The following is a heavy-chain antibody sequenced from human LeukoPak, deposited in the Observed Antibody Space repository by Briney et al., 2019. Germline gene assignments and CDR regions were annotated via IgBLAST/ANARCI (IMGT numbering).Heavy chain of an antibody. CDR3: ARDRELDYGGNQNYYGMDV. V-gene: IGHV3-23*01. J-gene: IGHJ6*02. Sequence: GGSLRLSCAASGFTFSSYAMSWVRQAPGKGLEWVSAISGSGGSTYYADSVKGRFTISRDNAKNTLYLQMNSLRAEDTAVYYCARDRELDYGGNQNYYGMDVWGQGTTVTVSS. CDR2: ISGSGGST. CDR1: GFTFSSYA. D-gene: IGHD4-23*01.